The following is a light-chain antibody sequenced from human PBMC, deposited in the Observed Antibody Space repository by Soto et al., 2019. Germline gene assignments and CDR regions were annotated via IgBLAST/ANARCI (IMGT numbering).Light chain of an antibody. CDR3: CSYAANIYHV. V-gene: IGLV2-23*01. J-gene: IGLJ1*01. Sequence: QSALTQPASVSGSPGQSITISCTGTNSDVGSYNLVSWYQHHPGKAPKLIIYEGNKRPSGVSNRFSGSKSGNTASLTISGLQAEYEADYYCCSYAANIYHVFGTGTKVTVL. CDR2: EGN. CDR1: NSDVGSYNL.